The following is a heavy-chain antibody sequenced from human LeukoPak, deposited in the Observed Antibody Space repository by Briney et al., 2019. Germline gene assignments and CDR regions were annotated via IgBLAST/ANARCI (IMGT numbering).Heavy chain of an antibody. V-gene: IGHV3-23*01. CDR2: ISGSGGST. CDR3: AKDMYSGSNYFFDS. CDR1: GFTFSTYA. D-gene: IGHD6-25*01. J-gene: IGHJ4*02. Sequence: GGSLRLSCAASGFTFSTYAISWVRQAPGKGLEWVSGISGSGGSTTHADSVKDRFTISRDNSKNTLYLQMNSLRAEDTALYYCAKDMYSGSNYFFDSWGQGTLVTVSS.